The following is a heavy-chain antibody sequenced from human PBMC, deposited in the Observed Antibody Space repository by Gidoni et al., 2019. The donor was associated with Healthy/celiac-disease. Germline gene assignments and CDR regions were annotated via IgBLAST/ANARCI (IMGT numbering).Heavy chain of an antibody. CDR1: GGSSSSDY. CDR2: IYYSGST. J-gene: IGHJ2*01. V-gene: IGHV4-59*01. D-gene: IGHD2-21*02. Sequence: QVQLQESGPGLVKPSETLSLTCTVSGGSSSSDYWSWIRQPPGKGLEWIGYIYYSGSTNYNPSLKSRVTISVDTSKNQFSLKLSSVTAADTAVYYCARVGSEYCGGDCYSWYFDLWGRGTLVTVSS. CDR3: ARVGSEYCGGDCYSWYFDL.